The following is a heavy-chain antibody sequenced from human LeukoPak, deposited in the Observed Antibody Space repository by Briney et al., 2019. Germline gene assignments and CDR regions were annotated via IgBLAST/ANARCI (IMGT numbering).Heavy chain of an antibody. J-gene: IGHJ4*02. CDR3: ARGTQYYYDSSGSPLYYFDY. V-gene: IGHV1-2*02. CDR2: INPNSGGT. Sequence: GASVKVSCTASGYTFTGYYMHWVRQAPGQGLEWMGWINPNSGGTNYAQKFQGRVTMTRDTSISTAYMELSRLRSDDTAVYYCARGTQYYYDSSGSPLYYFDYWGQGTLVTVSS. D-gene: IGHD3-22*01. CDR1: GYTFTGYY.